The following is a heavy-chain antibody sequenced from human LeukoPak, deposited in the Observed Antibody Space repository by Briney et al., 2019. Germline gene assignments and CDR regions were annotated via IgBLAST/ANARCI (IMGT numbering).Heavy chain of an antibody. CDR2: VNRNSCGT. V-gene: IGHV1-2*02. J-gene: IGHJ4*02. D-gene: IGHD2-15*01. CDR3: ARGPDCSGGSCHVDY. CDR1: GYSLTGYY. Sequence: ASVKVSCKASGYSLTGYYMHWVRQAPRQGLEWMGWVNRNSCGTKYAQKFQGRVTMTRDTSINTAYTELREMRPDDTAVYYCARGPDCSGGSCHVDYWGQVSLVTVSS.